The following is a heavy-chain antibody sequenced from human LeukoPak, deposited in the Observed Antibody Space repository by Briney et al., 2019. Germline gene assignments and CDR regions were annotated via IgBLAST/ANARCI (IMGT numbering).Heavy chain of an antibody. CDR1: GFTFSSYS. D-gene: IGHD3-22*01. V-gene: IGHV3-48*04. Sequence: GGSLRLSCAASGFTFSSYSMNWVRQAPGKGLEWVSYISSSSSTIYYADSVKGRFTISRDNAKNSLYLQMNSLRAEDTAVYYCARDQYYDSSGYRGENWFDPWGQGTLVTVSS. CDR2: ISSSSSTI. CDR3: ARDQYYDSSGYRGENWFDP. J-gene: IGHJ5*02.